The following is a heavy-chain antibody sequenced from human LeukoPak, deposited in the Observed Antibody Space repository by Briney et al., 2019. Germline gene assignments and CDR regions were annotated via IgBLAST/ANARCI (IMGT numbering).Heavy chain of an antibody. CDR2: ISYDGSNK. CDR1: GFTFSSYA. Sequence: GRSLRLSCVASGFTFSSYAMHWVRQAPGKGLEWVAVISYDGSNKYYADSVKGRFTISRDNSKNTLYLQMNSVRAEDTAVYYFARGSKEYDFDYWGQGTLVTVSS. D-gene: IGHD2-2*01. CDR3: ARGSKEYDFDY. J-gene: IGHJ4*02. V-gene: IGHV3-30*04.